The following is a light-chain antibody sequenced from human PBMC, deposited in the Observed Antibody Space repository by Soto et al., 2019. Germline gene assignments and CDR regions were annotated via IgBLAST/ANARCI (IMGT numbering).Light chain of an antibody. CDR3: QQYGSSPRT. J-gene: IGKJ4*01. CDR1: QSVSSN. V-gene: IGKV3-20*01. Sequence: EIVLTQSPATLSVSPGERATLSCRASQSVSSNLGWYQQKPGQAPRLLIYGASSRATGIPDRFSGSGSGTDFTLTISRLEPEDFAVYYCQQYGSSPRTFGGGTKVDI. CDR2: GAS.